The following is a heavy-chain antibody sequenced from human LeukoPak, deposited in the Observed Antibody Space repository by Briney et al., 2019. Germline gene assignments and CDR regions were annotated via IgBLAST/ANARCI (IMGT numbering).Heavy chain of an antibody. V-gene: IGHV4-4*02. J-gene: IGHJ3*02. CDR3: ARVVCYYYGSGALDAFDI. CDR1: GGSISSSNW. D-gene: IGHD3-10*01. CDR2: ISHSGST. Sequence: PSETLSPTCAVSGGSISSSNWWSWVRQPPGKGLEWIGEISHSGSTNYNPSLKSRVTISVDKSENQFSLKMSSVTAADTAVYYCARVVCYYYGSGALDAFDIWGQGTMVAVSS.